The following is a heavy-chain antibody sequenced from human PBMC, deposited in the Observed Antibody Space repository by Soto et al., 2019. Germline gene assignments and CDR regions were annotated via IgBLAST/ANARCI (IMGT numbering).Heavy chain of an antibody. V-gene: IGHV4-34*01. J-gene: IGHJ4*02. Sequence: SETLSLTCAVSGASFTGHYWSWIRQPPGKGLEWIGEVHHSGSTRYNPSLKSRVAISADTSKNQFSLKLSSVTAADTAMYYCARGHYDFWSGYFATIDYWGQGTLVTVSS. CDR2: VHHSGST. CDR1: GASFTGHY. D-gene: IGHD3-3*01. CDR3: ARGHYDFWSGYFATIDY.